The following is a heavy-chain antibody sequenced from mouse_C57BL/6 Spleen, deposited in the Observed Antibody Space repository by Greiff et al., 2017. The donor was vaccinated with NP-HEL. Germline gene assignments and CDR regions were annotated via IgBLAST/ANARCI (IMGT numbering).Heavy chain of an antibody. Sequence: VQWVESGPELVKPGASVKISCKASGYTFTSYWMHWVKQRPGQGLEWIGMIHPNSGSTNYNEKFKSKATLTVDKSSSTAYMQLSSLTSEDSAVYYCARRDDYDWFAYWGQGTLVTVSA. CDR2: IHPNSGST. D-gene: IGHD2-4*01. CDR1: GYTFTSYW. J-gene: IGHJ3*01. V-gene: IGHV1-64*01. CDR3: ARRDDYDWFAY.